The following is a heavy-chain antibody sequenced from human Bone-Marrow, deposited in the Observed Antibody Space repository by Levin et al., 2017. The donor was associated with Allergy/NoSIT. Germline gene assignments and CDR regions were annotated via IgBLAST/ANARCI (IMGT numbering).Heavy chain of an antibody. CDR2: VGSGGEIT. CDR3: ARDLNWSFDY. D-gene: IGHD1-1*01. V-gene: IGHV3-48*02. CDR1: GFRFNSYT. Sequence: PGGSLRLSCAASGFRFNSYTMNWVRQAPGKGLEWLSYVGSGGEITSYAGSVKGRFTISRDNAKNSLYLQMDSLRDEDTAVYYCARDLNWSFDYWGQGTVVTVSS. J-gene: IGHJ4*02.